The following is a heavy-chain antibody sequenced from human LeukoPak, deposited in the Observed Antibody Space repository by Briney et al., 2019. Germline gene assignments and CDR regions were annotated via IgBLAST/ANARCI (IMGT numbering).Heavy chain of an antibody. CDR1: GGSISSYY. Sequence: SETLSLTCTVSGGSISSYYWSWIRQPPGKGLEWIGYIYYSGSTNYNSSLKSRVTISVDTSKNQFSLKLRSVTAADTAVYYCARVFNKSRFYGAARPGGYFDYWGQGTLVTVSS. J-gene: IGHJ4*02. V-gene: IGHV4-59*01. CDR2: IYYSGST. CDR3: ARVFNKSRFYGAARPGGYFDY. D-gene: IGHD6-6*01.